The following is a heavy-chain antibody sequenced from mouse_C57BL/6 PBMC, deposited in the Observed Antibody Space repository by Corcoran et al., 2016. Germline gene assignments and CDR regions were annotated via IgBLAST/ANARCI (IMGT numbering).Heavy chain of an antibody. Sequence: EVQLQQSVPELVKPGASVKICCKASGYTFTDYYMNWVKQSHGKSLEWIGDITPNNGGTSYNQKFKGKATLPVDKSSSTAYMELLSLTSEDSAVYYCARAIYYGNPFAYWGQGTLVTVSA. D-gene: IGHD2-1*01. CDR1: GYTFTDYY. J-gene: IGHJ3*01. CDR3: ARAIYYGNPFAY. CDR2: ITPNNGGT. V-gene: IGHV1-26*01.